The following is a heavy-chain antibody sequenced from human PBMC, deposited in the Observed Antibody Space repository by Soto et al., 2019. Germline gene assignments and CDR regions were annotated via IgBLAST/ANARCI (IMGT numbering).Heavy chain of an antibody. V-gene: IGHV1-46*02. J-gene: IGHJ4*02. Sequence: QVQLVQSGAEVKKPGASVKVSCRTSGYTFKHYYIHWVRQAPGQGLEWLGIINPASASTNYAQEFQDRVTLTMDTSTTTVYMELSGLRADATAIFYCARDLAAGAHGGQGTVVTVSS. CDR2: INPASAST. CDR1: GYTFKHYY. CDR3: ARDLAAGAH. D-gene: IGHD3-3*02.